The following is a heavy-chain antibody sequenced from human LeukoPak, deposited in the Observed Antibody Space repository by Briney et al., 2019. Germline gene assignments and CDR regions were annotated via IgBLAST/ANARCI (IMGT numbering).Heavy chain of an antibody. CDR1: GYTFTSYG. J-gene: IGHJ4*02. D-gene: IGHD3-3*01. CDR3: ARVRSDFWSGSATYYFDY. V-gene: IGHV1-18*01. CDR2: ISAYNGNT. Sequence: ASVKVSCKASGYTFTSYGISWVRQAPGQGLEWMGWISAYNGNTNYAQKLQGRVTMTTDTSTSTAYMELRSLRSDDTAVYYCARVRSDFWSGSATYYFDYWGQGTLVTVSS.